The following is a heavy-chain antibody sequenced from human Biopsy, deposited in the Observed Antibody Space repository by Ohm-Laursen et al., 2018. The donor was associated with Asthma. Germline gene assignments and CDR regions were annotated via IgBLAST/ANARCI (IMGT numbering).Heavy chain of an antibody. CDR2: INSVFGTT. J-gene: IGHJ4*02. V-gene: IGHV1-69*01. D-gene: IGHD2-2*01. CDR1: GGTFNTYV. Sequence: SSVKVSCKSLGGTFNTYVIGWVRQAPGQGLEWMGGINSVFGTTTYPQKFQDRVTITADDSTSTVYMELSSLRSGETAVYYCARKAGSCISRTCYSLDFWGQGTLVTVSS. CDR3: ARKAGSCISRTCYSLDF.